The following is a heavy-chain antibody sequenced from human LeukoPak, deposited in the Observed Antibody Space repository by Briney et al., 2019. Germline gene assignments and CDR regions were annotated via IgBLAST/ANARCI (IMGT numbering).Heavy chain of an antibody. V-gene: IGHV3-48*03. J-gene: IGHJ4*02. CDR3: ARSMGGINY. Sequence: PGGSLRLSCAASGFTFSSYETSWVRQAPGKGLAWVSYISPRGDTVYYADSVKGRFTISRDNAKNSLNLQMNSLRAEDTAVYYCARSMGGINYWGQGTLVTVSS. CDR2: ISPRGDTV. D-gene: IGHD3-16*02. CDR1: GFTFSSYE.